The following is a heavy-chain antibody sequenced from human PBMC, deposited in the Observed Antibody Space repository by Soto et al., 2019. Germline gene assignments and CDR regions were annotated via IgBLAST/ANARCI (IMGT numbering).Heavy chain of an antibody. CDR1: GLTFSTYS. J-gene: IGHJ6*02. V-gene: IGHV3-48*02. CDR3: ARGGSSSANGMDV. Sequence: EVQLVESGGGLVQPGGSLRLSCAASGLTFSTYSMNWVRQAQGKGLEWVSYILRRNYTIYYVDLVKGRFTISRHNGKSSLYLQMNSLRDEDTAVYYWARGGSSSANGMDVWGQGTTVT. CDR2: ILRRNYTI. D-gene: IGHD6-6*01.